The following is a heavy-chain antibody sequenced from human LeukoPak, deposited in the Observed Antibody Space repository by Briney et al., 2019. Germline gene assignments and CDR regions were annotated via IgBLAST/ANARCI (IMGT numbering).Heavy chain of an antibody. CDR3: ARNRYYYGSGSYGVPNWFDP. J-gene: IGHJ5*02. Sequence: PSETLSLTCAVYGGSFSGYSWNWIRQPPGKGLEWIGSIYYSGSTYYNPSLKSRVTISVDTSKNQFSLKLSSVTAADTAVYYCARNRYYYGSGSYGVPNWFDPWGQGTLVTVSS. CDR2: IYYSGST. D-gene: IGHD3-10*01. V-gene: IGHV4-34*01. CDR1: GGSFSGYS.